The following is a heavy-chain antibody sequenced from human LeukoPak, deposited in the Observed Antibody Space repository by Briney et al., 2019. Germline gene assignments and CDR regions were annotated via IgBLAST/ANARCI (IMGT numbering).Heavy chain of an antibody. J-gene: IGHJ4*02. CDR1: GYSISSRNW. CDR2: IYYSGST. D-gene: IGHD5-12*01. CDR3: ARAVESVAILFDY. V-gene: IGHV4-28*03. Sequence: SETLSLTCAVSGYSISSRNWWGWIRQPPGKGLERIGYIYYSGSTYYNPSLKSRVTISVDTSKNQFSLRLSSVTAADTAVYYCARAVESVAILFDYWGQGTLVTVSS.